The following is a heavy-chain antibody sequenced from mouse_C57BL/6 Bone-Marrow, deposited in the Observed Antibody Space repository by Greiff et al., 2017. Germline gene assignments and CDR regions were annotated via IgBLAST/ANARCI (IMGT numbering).Heavy chain of an antibody. D-gene: IGHD1-1*01. CDR1: GYTFTSYW. J-gene: IGHJ2*01. Sequence: QVQLQQPGAELVKPGASVKMSCKASGYTFTSYWITWVKQRPGQGLEWLGDIYPGSGSTNYNEKFKSKATLTVDTSSSTAYMQLSSLTSEDSAVYYCARNGDGSSCYFDYWGQGTTLTVSS. CDR2: IYPGSGST. V-gene: IGHV1-55*01. CDR3: ARNGDGSSCYFDY.